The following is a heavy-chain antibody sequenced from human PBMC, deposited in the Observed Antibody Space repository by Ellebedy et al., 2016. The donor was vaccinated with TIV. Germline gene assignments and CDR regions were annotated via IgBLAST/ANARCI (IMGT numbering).Heavy chain of an antibody. CDR3: ASRAIFGVGIDAFDI. CDR2: IYYSGST. CDR1: GASFNRYY. D-gene: IGHD3-3*01. Sequence: SETLSLTXTVSGASFNRYYRSWIRQRPGKGLEWIGYIYYSGSTNYNPSLKSRVTISVDTSKNQFSLKLSSATAADTAVYYCASRAIFGVGIDAFDIWGQGRMVTVSS. J-gene: IGHJ3*02. V-gene: IGHV4-59*01.